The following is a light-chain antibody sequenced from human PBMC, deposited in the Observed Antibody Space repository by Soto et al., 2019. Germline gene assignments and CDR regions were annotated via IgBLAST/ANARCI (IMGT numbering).Light chain of an antibody. J-gene: IGKJ4*01. V-gene: IGKV3-11*01. CDR3: QQRNSWPLT. CDR2: DAS. Sequence: EIVLTQSPATLSLSPGERATLSCRASQSISSYLAWYQKKPGQPPRLLIYDASNRATDIPARFSGSGYGTDVTLTISSLAPEDFAIYYRQQRNSWPLTFGGGSKVEIK. CDR1: QSISSY.